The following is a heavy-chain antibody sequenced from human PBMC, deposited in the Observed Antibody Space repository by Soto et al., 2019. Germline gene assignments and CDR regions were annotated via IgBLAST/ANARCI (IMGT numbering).Heavy chain of an antibody. D-gene: IGHD5-12*01. CDR3: ARAHSGYDPLGLAV. V-gene: IGHV4-61*01. Sequence: QVQLQESGPGLVKPSETLSLTCTVSGGSVSSGSCYWTWIRQPPGKGLEWSGYIYDSGTTTYNPSLESRVTISLDTSKTQFSLKLRSVTAAGTAVYYCARAHSGYDPLGLAVWGQGITVTVSS. CDR2: IYDSGTT. J-gene: IGHJ6*02. CDR1: GGSVSSGSCY.